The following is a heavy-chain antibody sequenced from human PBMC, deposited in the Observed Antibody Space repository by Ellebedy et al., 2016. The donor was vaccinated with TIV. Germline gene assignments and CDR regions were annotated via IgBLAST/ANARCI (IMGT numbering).Heavy chain of an antibody. CDR2: IIPIFGTA. CDR3: ARGYCSSTSCYNFLDY. J-gene: IGHJ4*02. V-gene: IGHV1-69*06. CDR1: GGTFSSYA. Sequence: SVKVSXXASGGTFSSYAISWVRQAPGQGLEWMGGIIPIFGTANYAQKFQGRVTITADKSTSTAYMELSSLRSEDTAVYYCARGYCSSTSCYNFLDYWGQGTLVTVSS. D-gene: IGHD2-2*01.